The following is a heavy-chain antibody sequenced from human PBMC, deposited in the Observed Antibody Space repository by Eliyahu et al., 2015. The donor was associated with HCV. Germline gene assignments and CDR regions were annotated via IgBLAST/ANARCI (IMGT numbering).Heavy chain of an antibody. J-gene: IGHJ4*02. CDR3: VGYDSSGYDPGFDY. CDR1: GFTXSSYA. CDR2: ISGSGGST. Sequence: EVQLVXSGGGLVQPGGSLRLXCAASGFTXSSYAMSWVRQAPGKGLEWVSAISGSGGSTYYADSVKGRFTISRDNSKNTLYLQMNSLRAEDTAVYYCVGYDSSGYDPGFDYWGQGTLVTVSS. D-gene: IGHD3-22*01. V-gene: IGHV3-23*04.